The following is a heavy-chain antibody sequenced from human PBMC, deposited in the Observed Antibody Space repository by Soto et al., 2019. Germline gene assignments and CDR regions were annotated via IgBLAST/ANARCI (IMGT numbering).Heavy chain of an antibody. CDR3: AREGRIVGAVNTYYYYGMDV. D-gene: IGHD2-15*01. Sequence: QVQLVQSGAEVKKPGASVKVSCKASGYTFTNYGLSWVRQAPGQGLEWMGWISTNKGNTNYAQKFQGRVTMTTDTAKSTAYMELRSLRSDETAVYYCAREGRIVGAVNTYYYYGMDVWGRGTTVTVS. CDR1: GYTFTNYG. J-gene: IGHJ6*02. CDR2: ISTNKGNT. V-gene: IGHV1-18*01.